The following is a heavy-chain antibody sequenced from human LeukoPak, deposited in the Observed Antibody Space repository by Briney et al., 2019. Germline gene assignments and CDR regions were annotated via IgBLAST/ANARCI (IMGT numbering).Heavy chain of an antibody. V-gene: IGHV3-48*02. CDR1: GFTFSSYN. Sequence: GGSLRLSCAASGFTFSSYNMNWVRQAPGKGLEWVSGISSSGSTIYFADSVKGRFTISRDNAKNSLYLQMNSLRDEDTAVYYCARLEYYYVSGNYYKLFDYWGQGTLVTVCS. CDR3: ARLEYYYVSGNYYKLFDY. J-gene: IGHJ4*02. CDR2: ISSSGSTI. D-gene: IGHD3-10*01.